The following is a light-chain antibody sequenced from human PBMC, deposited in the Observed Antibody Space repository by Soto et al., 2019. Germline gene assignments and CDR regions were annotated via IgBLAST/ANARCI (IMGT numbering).Light chain of an antibody. CDR1: QNINDW. Sequence: DIQMTQSPSTLSASVGDRVTITCRASQNINDWLAWYQQKPGKAPQLLMSRATNLQSGVPSRFSGSGSGTEFTLTISSLQPDDFATYSCQQYNSYSWTFGQGTKVEIK. CDR2: RAT. V-gene: IGKV1-5*03. CDR3: QQYNSYSWT. J-gene: IGKJ1*01.